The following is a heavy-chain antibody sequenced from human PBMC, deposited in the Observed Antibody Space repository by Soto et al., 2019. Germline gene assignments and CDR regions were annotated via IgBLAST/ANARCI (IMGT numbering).Heavy chain of an antibody. V-gene: IGHV4-59*01. CDR1: GGSIRSYY. CDR2: IYYSGST. CDR3: ARLGGYCSTPSCYGHYGMDV. J-gene: IGHJ6*02. D-gene: IGHD2-2*01. Sequence: SETLRLTKTVAGGSIRSYYWSWIRQHPGKGLEWIGYIYYSGSTNYNPSLKSRVTISVDTSKNQFSLKLSSVTAADTAVYYCARLGGYCSTPSCYGHYGMDVWGQGPTVTVSS.